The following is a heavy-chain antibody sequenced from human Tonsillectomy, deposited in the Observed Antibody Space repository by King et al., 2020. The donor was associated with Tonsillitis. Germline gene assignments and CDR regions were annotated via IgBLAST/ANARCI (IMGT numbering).Heavy chain of an antibody. V-gene: IGHV3-9*01. CDR1: GFTFDDYA. D-gene: IGHD2-2*01. CDR3: AKDSRYCSSTSCYDDAFDI. Sequence: VQLVESGGGLVQPGRSLRLSCAASGFTFDDYAMHWVRQAPGKGLECVSGISWNSGSISYADSVKGRFPSSRDNAKNSLYLQMNSLRAEDTALYYCAKDSRYCSSTSCYDDAFDIWGQGTMVTVSS. J-gene: IGHJ3*02. CDR2: ISWNSGSI.